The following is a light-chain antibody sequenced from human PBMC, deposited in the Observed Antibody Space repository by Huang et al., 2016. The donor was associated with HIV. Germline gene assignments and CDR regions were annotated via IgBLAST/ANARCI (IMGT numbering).Light chain of an antibody. V-gene: IGKV1-5*03. CDR3: QHYTVYSLPFT. J-gene: IGKJ2*01. CDR1: QSISRW. Sequence: DIQMTQSPSTLSPSVGDRVTITCRASQSISRWLAWYQQKPGKAPKLLIYEASTVETGFPSRFSCSGSGTEFTLTISSLQPDDFSTYYCQHYTVYSLPFTFGQGTKLEIK. CDR2: EAS.